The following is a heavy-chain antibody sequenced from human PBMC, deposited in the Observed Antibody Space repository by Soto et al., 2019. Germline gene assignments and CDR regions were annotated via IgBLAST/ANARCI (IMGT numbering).Heavy chain of an antibody. J-gene: IGHJ4*02. V-gene: IGHV4-30-4*01. CDR3: ARAHRIEYYFDY. D-gene: IGHD5-12*01. CDR1: GGSISSGDYY. Sequence: SETLSLTCTVSGGSISSGDYYWSWIRQPPGKGLEWIGYIYYSGSTYYNPSLKSRVTISVDTSKNQFSLKLSSVTAADTAVYYCARAHRIEYYFDYWGQGTLVTVSS. CDR2: IYYSGST.